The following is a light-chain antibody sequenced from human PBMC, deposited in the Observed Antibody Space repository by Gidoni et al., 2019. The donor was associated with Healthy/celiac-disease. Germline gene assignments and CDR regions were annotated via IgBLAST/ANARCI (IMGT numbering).Light chain of an antibody. V-gene: IGKV2-28*01. CDR3: MQALQTPWT. CDR1: QSLLLSNGYNY. J-gene: IGKJ1*01. CDR2: LGS. Sequence: DIVMTQSPLSLPVTPGEPASISCRSSQSLLLSNGYNYLDWYLPKPGQSPQLLIYLGSNRASGVPDRFSGSGSGTDFTLKISRVEAEDVGVYYCMQALQTPWTFGQGTKVEIK.